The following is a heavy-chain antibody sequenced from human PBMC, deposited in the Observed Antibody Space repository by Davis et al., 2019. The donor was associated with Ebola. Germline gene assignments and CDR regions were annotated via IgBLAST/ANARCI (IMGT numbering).Heavy chain of an antibody. CDR1: GFSFNTYG. D-gene: IGHD1-14*01. Sequence: PGGSLRLSCAASGFSFNTYGMHWVRQAPGKGLEWLAVIWYDGSREFLADSMTGRFTISRDNSRSTLFLQLNSLRVEDTAVYYCVRDPAIGKPLSTFDVWGLGTTVTVAS. CDR3: VRDPAIGKPLSTFDV. J-gene: IGHJ3*01. V-gene: IGHV3-33*01. CDR2: IWYDGSRE.